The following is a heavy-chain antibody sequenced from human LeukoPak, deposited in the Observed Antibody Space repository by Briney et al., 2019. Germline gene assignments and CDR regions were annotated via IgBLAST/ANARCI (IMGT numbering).Heavy chain of an antibody. Sequence: ASVKVSCKASGGTFSSYAISWVRQAPGQGLEWMGRIIPILGIANYAQKFQGRVTITADKSTSTAYMELSSLRSEDTAVYYCATVALGIAAAGYWYFDLWGRGTLVTVSS. D-gene: IGHD6-13*01. CDR2: IIPILGIA. CDR1: GGTFSSYA. J-gene: IGHJ2*01. CDR3: ATVALGIAAAGYWYFDL. V-gene: IGHV1-69*04.